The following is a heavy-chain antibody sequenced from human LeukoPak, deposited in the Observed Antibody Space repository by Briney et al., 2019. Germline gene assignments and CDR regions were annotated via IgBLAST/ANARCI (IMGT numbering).Heavy chain of an antibody. J-gene: IGHJ6*02. D-gene: IGHD6-19*01. CDR1: GYTFTIYG. Sequence: ASVKVSCKASGYTFTIYGISWVRQAPGQGLEWMGWISAYNGNTNYAQKLQGRVTMTTDTSTSTAYMELRSLRSDDTAVYYCARDGIAVAGTSYYYGMDVWGQGTTVTVSS. CDR3: ARDGIAVAGTSYYYGMDV. V-gene: IGHV1-18*01. CDR2: ISAYNGNT.